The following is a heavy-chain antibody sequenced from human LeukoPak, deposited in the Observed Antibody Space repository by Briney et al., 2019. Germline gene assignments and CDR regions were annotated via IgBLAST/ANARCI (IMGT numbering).Heavy chain of an antibody. D-gene: IGHD6-6*01. V-gene: IGHV4-61*02. CDR2: VYTSGST. CDR3: ARDSGSSIAARPIDY. J-gene: IGHJ4*02. CDR1: GGSISSSSYY. Sequence: SETQSLTCTVSGGSISSSSYYWSWIRQPAGKGLEWIGRVYTSGSTNYNPSLKSRVTISVDTSKNQFSLKLSSVTAADTAVYYCARDSGSSIAARPIDYWGQGTLVTVSS.